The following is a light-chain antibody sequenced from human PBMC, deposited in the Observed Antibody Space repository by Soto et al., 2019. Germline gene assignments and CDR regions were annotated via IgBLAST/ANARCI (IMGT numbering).Light chain of an antibody. Sequence: DIVMTQSPDSLAVSLGERATINCKSSQTVLYSSNNKNYLAWYQQKPGQPPKLLIYWASTRESGVPDRFSGGGSGTDFPLTISSLQAEDVAVYYCQQYYSTPPLTFGGGTKVEIK. J-gene: IGKJ4*01. CDR3: QQYYSTPPLT. CDR2: WAS. V-gene: IGKV4-1*01. CDR1: QTVLYSSNNKNY.